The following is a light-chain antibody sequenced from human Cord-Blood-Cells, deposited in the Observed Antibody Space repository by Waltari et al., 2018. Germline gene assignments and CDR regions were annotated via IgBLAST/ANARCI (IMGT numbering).Light chain of an antibody. Sequence: QSVLTQSPSASGTPGQRVTISCSGSSSNIGSNTVNWYQQLPRTAPKPLIYGNNRRPAGVPGRCSGSKSGTSASLAISGLQSEDEADYYCAAWDDSLNGVVFGGGTKLTVL. V-gene: IGLV1-44*01. CDR1: SSNIGSNT. CDR2: GNN. J-gene: IGLJ2*01. CDR3: AAWDDSLNGVV.